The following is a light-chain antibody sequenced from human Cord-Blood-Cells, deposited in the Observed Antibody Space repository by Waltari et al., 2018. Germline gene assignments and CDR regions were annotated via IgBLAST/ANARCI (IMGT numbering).Light chain of an antibody. V-gene: IGLV2-14*03. Sequence: QSALTQPASVSGSPGQSITIPCTGTSSDVGGYNYVSWYQQHQGKAPKLMIYDVSNRPSVVSNRFSGSKSGNTASLTISGLQAEDEADYYCSSYTSSSTWVFGGGTKLTVL. J-gene: IGLJ3*02. CDR2: DVS. CDR3: SSYTSSSTWV. CDR1: SSDVGGYNY.